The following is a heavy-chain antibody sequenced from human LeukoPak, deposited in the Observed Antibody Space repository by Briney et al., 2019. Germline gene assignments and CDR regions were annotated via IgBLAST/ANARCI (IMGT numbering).Heavy chain of an antibody. CDR2: ILHDGSNK. CDR3: ARDNAHWAYYFDY. Sequence: GTSRRLSCDASGFTFSAYGMHWVRQAPGKGLEWVAIILHDGSNKYYADSVKGRFTISRDNSKNTLYLQMNSLGAEDTAVYYCARDNAHWAYYFDYWGQGTLVTVTA. D-gene: IGHD3-16*01. J-gene: IGHJ4*02. V-gene: IGHV3-33*01. CDR1: GFTFSAYG.